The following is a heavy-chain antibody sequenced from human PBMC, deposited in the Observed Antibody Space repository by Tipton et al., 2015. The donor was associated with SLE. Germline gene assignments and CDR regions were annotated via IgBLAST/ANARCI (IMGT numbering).Heavy chain of an antibody. CDR2: VRADGSEE. CDR3: ARIHYYGSGSRDY. V-gene: IGHV3-7*01. D-gene: IGHD3-10*01. CDR1: GFTFSNFW. J-gene: IGHJ4*02. Sequence: GSLRLSCTASGFTFSNFWMSWVRQAPGKGLEWVANVRADGSEENYVDSVKGRFTISRDNAKDTLYLQMNSLRAEDTAVYYCARIHYYGSGSRDYWGQGTLVTVSS.